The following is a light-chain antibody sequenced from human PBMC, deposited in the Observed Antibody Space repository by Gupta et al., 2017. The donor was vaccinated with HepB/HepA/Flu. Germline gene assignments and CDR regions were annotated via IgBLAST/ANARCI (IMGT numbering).Light chain of an antibody. CDR1: SSNIGSNY. V-gene: IGLV1-47*01. CDR3: EAWDDSLSGPVV. Sequence: QSVLTQPPSASGTPGQRVTISCSGSSSNIGSNYVYWYQQRPGTAPKLLIYRNNERPSGGPDRVSGSQSGTSAALAISGLRSEEEVDYYCEAWDDSLSGPVVFGGGTKLTVL. J-gene: IGLJ2*01. CDR2: RNN.